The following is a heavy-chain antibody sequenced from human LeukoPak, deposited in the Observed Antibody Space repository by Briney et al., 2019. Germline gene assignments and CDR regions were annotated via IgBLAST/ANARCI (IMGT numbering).Heavy chain of an antibody. Sequence: QSGGSLRLSCAASGFTFSSYGMHWVRQAPGKGLEWVAVISYDGSNKYYADSVKGRFTISRDNSKNTLYLQMNSLRAEDTAVYYCAKDRYSSGCQPDYWGQGTLVTVSS. CDR3: AKDRYSSGCQPDY. V-gene: IGHV3-30*18. CDR2: ISYDGSNK. J-gene: IGHJ4*02. CDR1: GFTFSSYG. D-gene: IGHD6-19*01.